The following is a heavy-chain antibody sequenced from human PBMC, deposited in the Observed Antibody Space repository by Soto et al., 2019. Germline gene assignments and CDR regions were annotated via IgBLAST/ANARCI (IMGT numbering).Heavy chain of an antibody. CDR2: IYYSGST. CDR3: AREPTHSSSWFGNYYFDY. Sequence: SETLSVTCTVSGGFISRGGYYWSWIRQDPGKGLEWIGYIYYSGSTYYNPSLKSRVTISVDTSKNQFSLKLSSVTAADTAVYYCAREPTHSSSWFGNYYFDYWGQGTLVTVSS. CDR1: GGFISRGGYY. J-gene: IGHJ4*02. D-gene: IGHD6-13*01. V-gene: IGHV4-31*03.